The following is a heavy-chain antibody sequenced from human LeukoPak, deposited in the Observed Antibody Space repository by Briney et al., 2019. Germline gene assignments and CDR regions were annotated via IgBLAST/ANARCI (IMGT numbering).Heavy chain of an antibody. CDR3: ARDAGLYSYGSWLDY. Sequence: GGSLRLSCAASGFTFSSYGMHWVRQAPGKGLEWVAVISYDGSNKYYADSVKGRFTISRDNSNNTVYLQMNSLRTEDTAMYYCARDAGLYSYGSWLDYWGQGTLVTVSS. CDR2: ISYDGSNK. J-gene: IGHJ4*02. D-gene: IGHD5-18*01. V-gene: IGHV3-30*19. CDR1: GFTFSSYG.